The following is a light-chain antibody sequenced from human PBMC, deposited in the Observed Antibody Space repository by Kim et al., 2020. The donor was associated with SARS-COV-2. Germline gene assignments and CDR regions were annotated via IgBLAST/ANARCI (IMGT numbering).Light chain of an antibody. V-gene: IGLV6-57*03. CDR2: DNK. CDR3: QSYDNTYWV. Sequence: GKTVTSSCTRSSGSIASNYVQWYQQRPGSAPTTVIYDNKERPSGVPDRFSGSIDTSSNSASLTISGLKTEDEADYYCQSYDNTYWVLGGGTQLTVL. J-gene: IGLJ3*02. CDR1: SGSIASNY.